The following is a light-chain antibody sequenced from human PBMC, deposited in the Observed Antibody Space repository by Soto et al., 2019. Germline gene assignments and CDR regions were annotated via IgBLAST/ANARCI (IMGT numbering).Light chain of an antibody. V-gene: IGKV3-20*01. CDR1: QSVSSSY. CDR3: QQYGSSPPFT. CDR2: GAS. J-gene: IGKJ4*01. Sequence: EIVLTQSPGTLSLSPGERATLSCRASQSVSSSYLAWYQQKPGQAPSPLIYGASSRATGIPDRLSGGGSGAAFTLPISRLEADDCLVYYWQQYGSSPPFTFGGGTKVEIK.